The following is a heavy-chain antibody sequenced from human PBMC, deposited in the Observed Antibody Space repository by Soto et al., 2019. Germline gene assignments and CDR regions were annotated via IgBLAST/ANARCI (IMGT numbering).Heavy chain of an antibody. CDR3: ARGIAADAPRREGPYYYYMDV. CDR2: MNPNSGNT. Sequence: ASGKVSCKASGYTFTSYDINWVRQATGQGLEWMGWMNPNSGNTGYAQKFQGRVTMTRNTSISTAYMELSSLRSEDTAVYYCARGIAADAPRREGPYYYYMDVWGKGTTVTVSS. J-gene: IGHJ6*03. V-gene: IGHV1-8*01. D-gene: IGHD6-13*01. CDR1: GYTFTSYD.